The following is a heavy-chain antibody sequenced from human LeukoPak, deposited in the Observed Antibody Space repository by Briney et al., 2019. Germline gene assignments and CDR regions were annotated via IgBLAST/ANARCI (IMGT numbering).Heavy chain of an antibody. CDR3: AGAIYYYGSGSYYNVMDY. CDR2: INPNSGGT. Sequence: ASVKVSCKASGYTFTGYYMHWVRQAPGQGLEWMGWINPNSGGTNYAQKFQGRVTMTRDTSISTAYMELSRLRSDDTAVYYCAGAIYYYGSGSYYNVMDYWGQGTLVTVSS. J-gene: IGHJ4*02. V-gene: IGHV1-2*02. CDR1: GYTFTGYY. D-gene: IGHD3-10*01.